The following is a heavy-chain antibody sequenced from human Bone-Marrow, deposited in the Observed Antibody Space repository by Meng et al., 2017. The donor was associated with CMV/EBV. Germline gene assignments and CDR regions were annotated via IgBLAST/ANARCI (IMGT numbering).Heavy chain of an antibody. CDR2: FDPEDGET. J-gene: IGHJ3*02. V-gene: IGHV1-24*01. CDR3: ATGPGGVGATLVYLDAFDI. Sequence: ASVKVSCKASGYTFTSYGISWVRQAPGQGLEWMGGFDPEDGETIYAQKFQGRVTMTEDTSTDTAYMELSSLRSEDTAVYYCATGPGGVGATLVYLDAFDIWGQGTMVTVSS. CDR1: GYTFTSYG. D-gene: IGHD1-26*01.